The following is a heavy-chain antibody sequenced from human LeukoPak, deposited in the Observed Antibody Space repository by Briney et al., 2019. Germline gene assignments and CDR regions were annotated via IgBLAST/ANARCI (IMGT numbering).Heavy chain of an antibody. CDR2: IYYSGST. CDR1: GGSISSGGYY. D-gene: IGHD3-22*01. Sequence: SETLSLTCTVSGGSISSGGYYWSWIRQHPGQGLEWIGYIYYSGSTYYNPSLKSRVTISVDTSKNQFSLKLSSVTAADTAVYYCARASYYYDSSGLDYWGQGTLVTVSS. J-gene: IGHJ4*02. CDR3: ARASYYYDSSGLDY. V-gene: IGHV4-31*03.